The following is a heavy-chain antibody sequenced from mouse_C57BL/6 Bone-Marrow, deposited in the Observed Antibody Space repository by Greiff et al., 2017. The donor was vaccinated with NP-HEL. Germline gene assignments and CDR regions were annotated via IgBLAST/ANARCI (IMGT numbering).Heavy chain of an antibody. J-gene: IGHJ1*03. CDR2: ITPSSGYT. CDR3: ARQRGYFYWYFDV. Sequence: QVHVKQSGAELAKPGASVQLSCKASGYTFTSYWMHWVKQRPGQGLEWIGYITPSSGYTKYNQKFKDKATLTADKSSSTAYMQLSSLTYVYSAVYDCARQRGYFYWYFDVWGTGTTVTVSS. D-gene: IGHD2-3*01. CDR1: GYTFTSYW. V-gene: IGHV1-7*01.